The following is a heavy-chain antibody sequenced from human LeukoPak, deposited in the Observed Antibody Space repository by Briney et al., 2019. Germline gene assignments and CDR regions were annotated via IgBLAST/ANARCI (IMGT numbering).Heavy chain of an antibody. D-gene: IGHD6-19*01. CDR3: ARKTGYGSGWYKGGFDY. Sequence: GSLRLSCAASGFTVSSNYMSWVRQAPGKGLEWVSVIYSGGSTYYADSVKGRFTISRDNSKNTLYLQMNSLRAEDTAVYYCARKTGYGSGWYKGGFDYWGQGTLVTVSS. J-gene: IGHJ4*02. CDR1: GFTVSSNY. CDR2: IYSGGST. V-gene: IGHV3-66*02.